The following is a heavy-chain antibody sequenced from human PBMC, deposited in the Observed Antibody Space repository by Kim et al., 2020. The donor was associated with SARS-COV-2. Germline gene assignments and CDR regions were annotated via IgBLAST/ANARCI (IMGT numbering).Heavy chain of an antibody. D-gene: IGHD2-2*02. Sequence: SETLSLTCTVSGGSISSGDYYWSWIRQPPGKGLEWIGYIYYSGSTYYNPSLKSRVTLSVDTSKNQFSLKLSSVTAADTAVYYCAVVGYCSSTSCYKDAFDIWGQGTMVTVSS. CDR3: AVVGYCSSTSCYKDAFDI. J-gene: IGHJ3*02. CDR1: GGSISSGDYY. CDR2: IYYSGST. V-gene: IGHV4-30-4*01.